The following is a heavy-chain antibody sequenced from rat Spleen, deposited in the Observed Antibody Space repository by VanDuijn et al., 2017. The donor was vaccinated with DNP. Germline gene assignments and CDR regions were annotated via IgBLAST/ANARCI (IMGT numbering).Heavy chain of an antibody. CDR3: ARLRLEWEVRAMDA. J-gene: IGHJ4*01. CDR1: GFPFSNYW. Sequence: EVELVETGGGLVQPGRSLKLSCVTSGFPFSNYWMYWIRRAPGKGLEWVASIKPDGGGADYSDSVKGRFTISRDNAKSTLYLQMDSLRSEDTATYYCARLRLEWEVRAMDAWGQGTSVTVSS. V-gene: IGHV5-58*01. CDR2: IKPDGGGA. D-gene: IGHD1-1*01.